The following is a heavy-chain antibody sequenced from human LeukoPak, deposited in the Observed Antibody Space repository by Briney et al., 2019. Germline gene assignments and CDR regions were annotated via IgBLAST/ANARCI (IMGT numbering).Heavy chain of an antibody. Sequence: GESLKISCKGSGYSFSNYWIGWVRQMPGKGLEWMGIIYPGDSDTRYSPSFQGQVTISADKSISTAYLQWSSLKASDTAMYYCASHLRVWFGEFSAFDIWGQGTMVTVSS. CDR1: GYSFSNYW. J-gene: IGHJ3*02. V-gene: IGHV5-51*01. CDR2: IYPGDSDT. CDR3: ASHLRVWFGEFSAFDI. D-gene: IGHD3-10*01.